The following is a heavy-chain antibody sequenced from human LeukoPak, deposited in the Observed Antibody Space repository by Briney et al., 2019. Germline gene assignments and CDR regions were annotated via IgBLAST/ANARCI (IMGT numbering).Heavy chain of an antibody. J-gene: IGHJ4*02. V-gene: IGHV4-38-2*01. CDR2: IYHSGST. D-gene: IGHD3-22*01. Sequence: SETLSLTCAVSGYSISSGYYWGWIRRPPGKGLEWIGRIYHSGSTYYNPSLKSRVTISVDTSKNQFSLKLSSVTAADTAVYYCARGPTYYYDSSGYYYPLYYFDYWGQGTLVTVSS. CDR3: ARGPTYYYDSSGYYYPLYYFDY. CDR1: GYSISSGYY.